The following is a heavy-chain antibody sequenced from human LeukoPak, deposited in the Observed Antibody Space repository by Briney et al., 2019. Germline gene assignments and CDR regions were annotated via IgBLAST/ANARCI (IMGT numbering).Heavy chain of an antibody. J-gene: IGHJ4*02. CDR3: ARDDYYDSSGSSGY. D-gene: IGHD3-22*01. V-gene: IGHV4-61*02. CDR1: GGSISSGSYY. Sequence: SETLSLTCTVSGGSISSGSYYWTWIRQPAGKGLEWIGRVYISGSTNYNPSLKSRVTISVDTSKNQFSLKLSSVTAADTAVYYCARDDYYDSSGSSGYWGQGTLVIVSS. CDR2: VYISGST.